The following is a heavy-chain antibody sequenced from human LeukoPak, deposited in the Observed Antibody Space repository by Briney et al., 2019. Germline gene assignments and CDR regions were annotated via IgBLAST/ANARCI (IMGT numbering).Heavy chain of an antibody. Sequence: GSLRLSCAASGFTFSSYWMSWVRQPPGKGLEWIGSIYYSGSTYYNPSLKSRVTISVDTSKNQFSLKLSSVTAADTAVYYCARRPASITEAYFDYWGQGTLVTVSS. V-gene: IGHV4-39*01. D-gene: IGHD6-13*01. CDR1: GFTFSSYW. CDR3: ARRPASITEAYFDY. J-gene: IGHJ4*02. CDR2: IYYSGST.